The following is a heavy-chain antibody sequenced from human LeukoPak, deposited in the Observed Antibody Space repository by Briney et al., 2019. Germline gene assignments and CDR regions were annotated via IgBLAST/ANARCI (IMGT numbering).Heavy chain of an antibody. Sequence: PGRSLRLSCAASGFTFSSYAMHWVRQAPGKGLEWVAVISYDGSNKYYADSVKGRFTISRDNSKNTLYLQMNSLRAKDTAVYYCARDQSTLWFGELPIRRDYYYYGMDVWGQGTTVTVSS. CDR1: GFTFSSYA. J-gene: IGHJ6*02. CDR3: ARDQSTLWFGELPIRRDYYYYGMDV. D-gene: IGHD3-10*01. CDR2: ISYDGSNK. V-gene: IGHV3-30-3*01.